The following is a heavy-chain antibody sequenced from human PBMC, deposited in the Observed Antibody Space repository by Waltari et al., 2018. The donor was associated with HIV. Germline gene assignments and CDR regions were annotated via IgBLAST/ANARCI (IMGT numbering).Heavy chain of an antibody. CDR2: FDPEYGET. CDR3: ATTYGSGSYRNDAFDI. CDR1: GYTLTALS. V-gene: IGHV1-24*01. Sequence: QVQLVQSGAEVKKHGASVKVFCKVAGYTLTALSMHWVRQGLGKVLEWMGGFDPEYGETIYAQKFQGRVTMTEDTSTDTAYMELSSLRSEDTAVYYCATTYGSGSYRNDAFDIWGQGTMVTVSS. J-gene: IGHJ3*02. D-gene: IGHD3-10*01.